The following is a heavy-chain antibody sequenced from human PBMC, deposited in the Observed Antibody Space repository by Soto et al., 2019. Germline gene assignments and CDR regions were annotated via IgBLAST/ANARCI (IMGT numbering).Heavy chain of an antibody. CDR1: GGSISSGGYY. Sequence: QVQLQESGPGLVKPSQTLSLTCTVSGGSISSGGYYCSWIRQHPGKGLEWIGYIFYSGSTYYNPSLKSRVTISVDTSKNQFSLKLSSVTAADTAVYYCARSNDILTGYNWFDPWGQGTLVTVSS. CDR3: ARSNDILTGYNWFDP. V-gene: IGHV4-31*03. CDR2: IFYSGST. J-gene: IGHJ5*02. D-gene: IGHD3-9*01.